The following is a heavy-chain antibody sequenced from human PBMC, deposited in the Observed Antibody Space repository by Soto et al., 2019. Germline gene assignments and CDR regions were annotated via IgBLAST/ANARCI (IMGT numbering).Heavy chain of an antibody. CDR3: ASLGGIAAAGTKNGIDV. V-gene: IGHV3-30-3*01. CDR1: GFTFSSYA. CDR2: ISYDGSNK. J-gene: IGHJ6*02. D-gene: IGHD6-13*01. Sequence: QVQLVESGGGVVQPGRSLRLSCAASGFTFSSYAMHWVRQAPGKGLEWVAVISYDGSNKYYADSVKGRFTISRDNSKNTLYLQMNSLRAEDTAVYYCASLGGIAAAGTKNGIDVWGQGTTVTVSS.